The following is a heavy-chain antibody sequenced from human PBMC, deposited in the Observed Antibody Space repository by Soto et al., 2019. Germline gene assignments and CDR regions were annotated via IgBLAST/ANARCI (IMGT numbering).Heavy chain of an antibody. CDR1: GGTFSSXX. J-gene: IGHJ6*02. CDR2: IIPIFGTA. Sequence: QVQLVQSGAEVKKPGSSVKVSCKASGGTFSSXXISWVRQAPGQGXEXMGGIIPIFGTANYAQKFQGRVTITADKSTSTAYMELSSLRSEDTAVYYCARVGYTAMVTTYYYGMDVWGQGTTVTVSS. V-gene: IGHV1-69*06. D-gene: IGHD5-18*01. CDR3: ARVGYTAMVTTYYYGMDV.